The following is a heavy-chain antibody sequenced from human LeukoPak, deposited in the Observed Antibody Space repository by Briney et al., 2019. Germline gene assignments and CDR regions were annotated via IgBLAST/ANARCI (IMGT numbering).Heavy chain of an antibody. Sequence: SETLSLTCTLSGGSISSYYWGWIRQAPGKGGGWVGYIYDIVSTNSNASLKSRVTISVDTSKNQFSLKVSFVTAADTAVYYCARHRFSGYSHGLFDYWGQGTLVTVSS. CDR1: GGSISSYY. CDR3: ARHRFSGYSHGLFDY. V-gene: IGHV4-59*08. D-gene: IGHD5-18*01. CDR2: IYDIVST. J-gene: IGHJ4*02.